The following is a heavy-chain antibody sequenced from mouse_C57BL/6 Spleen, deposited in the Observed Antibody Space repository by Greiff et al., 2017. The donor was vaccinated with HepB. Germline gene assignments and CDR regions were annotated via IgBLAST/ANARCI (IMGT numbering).Heavy chain of an antibody. CDR2: IHPNSGST. J-gene: IGHJ2*01. CDR1: GYTFTSYW. Sequence: QVQLQQPGAELVKPGASVKLSCKASGYTFTSYWMHWVKQRPGQGLEWIGMIHPNSGSTNYNEKFNSKATLTVDKSSSTAYMQLSSLTSEDSAVYYCARDDGNYGFDYWGQGTTLTVSS. CDR3: ARDDGNYGFDY. V-gene: IGHV1-64*01. D-gene: IGHD2-3*01.